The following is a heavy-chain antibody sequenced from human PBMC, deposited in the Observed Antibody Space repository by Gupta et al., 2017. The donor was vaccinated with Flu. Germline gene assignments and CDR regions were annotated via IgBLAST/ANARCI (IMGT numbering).Heavy chain of an antibody. CDR2: IWYDGSNK. CDR1: GFTFSSYG. CDR3: ARDLEGGRVPSPGDY. J-gene: IGHJ4*02. Sequence: QVQLVESGGGVVQPGRSLRLSCAASGFTFSSYGMHWVRQAPGKGLEWVAVIWYDGSNKYYADSVKGRFTIPRDNSKNTLYLQMNSLRAEDTAVYYCARDLEGGRVPSPGDYWGQGTLVTVSS. D-gene: IGHD3-3*01. V-gene: IGHV3-33*01.